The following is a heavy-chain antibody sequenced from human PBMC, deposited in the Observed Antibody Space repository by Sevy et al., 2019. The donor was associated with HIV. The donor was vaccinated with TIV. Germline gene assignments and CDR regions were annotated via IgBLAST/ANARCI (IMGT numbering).Heavy chain of an antibody. J-gene: IGHJ4*02. CDR3: AREESYDIWTARLYYFDY. D-gene: IGHD3-9*01. Sequence: ASVKVSCKASGYTFTSYGISWVRQAPGQGLEWMGWISAYNGNTNYAQKLQGRVTMTTDTSTSTAYMELRSLRSDDTAVYYCAREESYDIWTARLYYFDYWGQGTLVTVSS. V-gene: IGHV1-18*01. CDR1: GYTFTSYG. CDR2: ISAYNGNT.